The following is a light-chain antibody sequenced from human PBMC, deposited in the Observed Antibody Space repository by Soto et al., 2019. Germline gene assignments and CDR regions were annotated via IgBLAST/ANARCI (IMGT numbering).Light chain of an antibody. CDR3: QQRSNWPRLT. V-gene: IGKV3-11*01. Sequence: EIVLTQSPATLSLSPGERATLSCRASQSVSSYFAWYQQKPGQAPRPLIYDASNMATGIPARFSGSGSGTDFTLTISSLEPEDFAVYYCQQRSNWPRLTFGPGTKVDIK. J-gene: IGKJ3*01. CDR2: DAS. CDR1: QSVSSY.